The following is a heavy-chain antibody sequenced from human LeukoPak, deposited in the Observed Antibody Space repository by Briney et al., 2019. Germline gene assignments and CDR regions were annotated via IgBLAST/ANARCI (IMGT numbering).Heavy chain of an antibody. J-gene: IGHJ4*02. CDR3: ARDRDDYSNYVVSYFDY. CDR1: GYTFTSYG. V-gene: IGHV1-69*04. Sequence: ASVKVSCKASGYTFTSYGISWVRQAPGQGLEWMGRIIPILGIANYAQKFQGRVTMTRDMSTSTVYMELSSLRSKDTAVYYCARDRDDYSNYVVSYFDYWGQGTLVTVSS. CDR2: IIPILGIA. D-gene: IGHD4-11*01.